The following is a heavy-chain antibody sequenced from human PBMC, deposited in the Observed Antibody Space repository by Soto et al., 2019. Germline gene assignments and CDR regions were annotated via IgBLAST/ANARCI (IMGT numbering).Heavy chain of an antibody. D-gene: IGHD3-22*01. V-gene: IGHV1-69*13. Sequence: GASVKVSCKASGGTFSSYAISWVRQAPGQGLEWMGGIIPIFGTANYAQKFQGRVTITADESTSTAYMELSSLRSEDTAVYYCASGHYYDSSGQGGIGYWGQGTQVTVYS. CDR1: GGTFSSYA. J-gene: IGHJ4*02. CDR2: IIPIFGTA. CDR3: ASGHYYDSSGQGGIGY.